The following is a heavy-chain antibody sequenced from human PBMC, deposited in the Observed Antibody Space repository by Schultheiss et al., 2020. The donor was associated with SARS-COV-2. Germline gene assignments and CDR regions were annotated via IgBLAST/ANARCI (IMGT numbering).Heavy chain of an antibody. Sequence: GGSLRLSCAASGFTFSSYAMSWIRQAPGKGLEWVSYISSSSSYTNYADSVKGRFTISRDNAKNSLYLQMNSLRAEDTAVYYCARDLRSNTRGYSYSRWFDYWGQGTLVTVSS. CDR2: ISSSSSYT. V-gene: IGHV3-11*06. D-gene: IGHD5-18*01. CDR1: GFTFSSYA. CDR3: ARDLRSNTRGYSYSRWFDY. J-gene: IGHJ4*02.